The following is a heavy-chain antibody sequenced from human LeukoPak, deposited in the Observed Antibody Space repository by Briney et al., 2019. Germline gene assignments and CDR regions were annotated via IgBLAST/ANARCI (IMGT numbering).Heavy chain of an antibody. CDR2: IWYDGSNK. J-gene: IGHJ2*01. CDR1: GFTLSSYG. Sequence: PGGSLRLSCAASGFTLSSYGMHWVRQAPGKGLERVAVIWYDGSNKYYADSVRGRFTISRDNSKNTLYLQMNSLRVEDTAVYYCAKDKITAAGRDWYLDLWGRGTLVTVSS. V-gene: IGHV3-33*06. CDR3: AKDKITAAGRDWYLDL. D-gene: IGHD6-13*01.